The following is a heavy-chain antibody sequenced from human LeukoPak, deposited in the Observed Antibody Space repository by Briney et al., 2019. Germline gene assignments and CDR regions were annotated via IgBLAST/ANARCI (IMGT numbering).Heavy chain of an antibody. V-gene: IGHV3-30*18. CDR1: GFTFSSYG. CDR2: ISYDGSNK. CDR3: AKDRGADLDDAFDI. D-gene: IGHD1-26*01. J-gene: IGHJ3*02. Sequence: GSLRLSCAASGFTFSSYGMHWVRQAPGKGLEWVAVISYDGSNKYYADSVKGRFTISGDNSKNTLYLQMNSLRAEDTAVYYCAKDRGADLDDAFDIWGQGTMVTVSS.